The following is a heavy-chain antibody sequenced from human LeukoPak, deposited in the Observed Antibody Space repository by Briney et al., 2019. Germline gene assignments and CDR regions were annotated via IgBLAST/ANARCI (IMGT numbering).Heavy chain of an antibody. J-gene: IGHJ6*03. CDR2: ISTSGKTI. CDR3: ARVSTYQYYYYMDV. CDR1: GFTFSYYY. D-gene: IGHD2-2*01. V-gene: IGHV3-11*01. Sequence: GGSLRLSCRASGFTFSYYYMSWLRQAPGKGLEWVSYISTSGKTIYYADSVKGRFTISRYNAKNSLYLQINSLRAEDTAVYYCARVSTYQYYYYMDVWGKGTTVTVSS.